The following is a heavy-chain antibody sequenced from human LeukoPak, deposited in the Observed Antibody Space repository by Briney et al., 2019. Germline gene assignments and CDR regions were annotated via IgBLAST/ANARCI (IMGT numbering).Heavy chain of an antibody. CDR1: GFTFTTSW. Sequence: GGSLRLSCAASGFTFTTSWMHWFRHAPGKGLVWVSRIESDGTSTTYADSVKGRFTISRDNAKNTLYLQMNSLRAEDTAVYYCARDQYSSTWYRGAFDVWGQGTTVTVSS. D-gene: IGHD6-13*01. J-gene: IGHJ3*01. CDR2: IESDGTST. CDR3: ARDQYSSTWYRGAFDV. V-gene: IGHV3-74*01.